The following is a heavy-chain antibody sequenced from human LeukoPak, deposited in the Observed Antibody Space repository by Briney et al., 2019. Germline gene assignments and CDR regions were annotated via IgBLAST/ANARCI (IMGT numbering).Heavy chain of an antibody. D-gene: IGHD2-21*02. CDR2: IKPDGSGP. Sequence: GGSLRLSCEASGFSFSSYWMTWVRQAPGKGLEWVANIKPDGSGPYYVDSVRGRFTISRDNTKNSLYLHMSSLRVEDTAVYFCARGGHRLKEFRGQGTLVTVSS. CDR3: ARGGHRLKEF. J-gene: IGHJ4*02. V-gene: IGHV3-7*01. CDR1: GFSFSSYW.